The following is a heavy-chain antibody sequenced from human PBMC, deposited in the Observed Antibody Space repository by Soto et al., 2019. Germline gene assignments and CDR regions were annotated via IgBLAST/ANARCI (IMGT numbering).Heavy chain of an antibody. CDR1: GFTFSSAW. CDR2: IKSERDCGTI. CDR3: IEESEWKVHRREY. J-gene: IGHJ1*01. V-gene: IGHV3-15*01. D-gene: IGHD3-3*01. Sequence: PGGSLRLSCAASGFTFSSAWMIWVRQAPGKGLEWVGRIKSERDCGTIDYTAPVQGRFTISRDDSKNMLYLQMKRLKLEDTGVYYRIEESEWKVHRREY.